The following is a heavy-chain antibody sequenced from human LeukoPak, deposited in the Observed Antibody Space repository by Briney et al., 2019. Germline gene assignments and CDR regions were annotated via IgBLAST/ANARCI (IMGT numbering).Heavy chain of an antibody. D-gene: IGHD2-2*01. J-gene: IGHJ4*02. CDR2: IIPIFGTA. Sequence: SVKVSCKASGGTFSSYAISWVRQAPGQGLEWMGGIIPIFGTANYAQRFQGRVTITADESTSTAYMELSSLRSEDTAVYYCASRQGYCSSTSCYGFDYWGQGTLVTVSS. V-gene: IGHV1-69*01. CDR3: ASRQGYCSSTSCYGFDY. CDR1: GGTFSSYA.